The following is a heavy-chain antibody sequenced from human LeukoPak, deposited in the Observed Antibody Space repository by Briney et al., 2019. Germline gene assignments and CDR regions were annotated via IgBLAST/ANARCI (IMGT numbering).Heavy chain of an antibody. D-gene: IGHD6-19*01. CDR2: IRSKAYGGTT. CDR1: GFTFGDYA. J-gene: IGHJ4*02. CDR3: TRSAGYSSGWYHDD. V-gene: IGHV3-49*04. Sequence: GGPLRLSCTASGFTFGDYAMSWVRQAPGKGLEWVGFIRSKAYGGTTEYAASVKCRFTISRDDSKSIAYLQMNSLKSEDTAVYYCTRSAGYSSGWYHDDWGQGTLVTVSS.